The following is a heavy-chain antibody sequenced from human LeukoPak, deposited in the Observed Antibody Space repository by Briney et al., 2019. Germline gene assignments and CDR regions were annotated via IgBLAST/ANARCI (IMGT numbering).Heavy chain of an antibody. J-gene: IGHJ4*02. CDR1: GGSISSSSYY. Sequence: SETLSLTCTVSGGSISSSSYYWGWIRQPPGKGLEWIGSIYYSGSTYYNPSLKSRVTISADTSKNQFSLKLSSVTAADTAVYYCASTNWNDVDYWGQGTLVTVSS. D-gene: IGHD1-1*01. CDR3: ASTNWNDVDY. V-gene: IGHV4-39*07. CDR2: IYYSGST.